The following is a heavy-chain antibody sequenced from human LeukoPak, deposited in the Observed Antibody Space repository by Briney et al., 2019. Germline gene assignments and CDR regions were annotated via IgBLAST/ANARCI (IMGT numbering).Heavy chain of an antibody. D-gene: IGHD6-25*01. V-gene: IGHV1-18*04. CDR3: ARDGSGHWFDP. J-gene: IGHJ5*02. CDR2: INAYNGDT. Sequence: ASVKVSCKASGYTFNTYGISWVRQAPGEGLEWMGWINAYNGDTNHAQKFQGRVTMTTDTSTTTAYMELGSLRSDDTAVYYCARDGSGHWFDPWGQGTLVTVSS. CDR1: GYTFNTYG.